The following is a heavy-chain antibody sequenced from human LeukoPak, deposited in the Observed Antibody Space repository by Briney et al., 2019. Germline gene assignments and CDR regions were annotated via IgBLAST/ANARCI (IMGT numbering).Heavy chain of an antibody. D-gene: IGHD3-22*01. J-gene: IGHJ3*02. CDR1: GFTVSNMY. V-gene: IGHV3-53*01. Sequence: GGSLRLSCAASGFTVSNMYMTWVRQAPGKGLEWVSLIYGDGRTSYADSVKGRCTISRDNSKNTLDLQVNSLRVEDTVVYYCARGLFLSGYLDAFDMWGQGTVVTVSS. CDR2: IYGDGRT. CDR3: ARGLFLSGYLDAFDM.